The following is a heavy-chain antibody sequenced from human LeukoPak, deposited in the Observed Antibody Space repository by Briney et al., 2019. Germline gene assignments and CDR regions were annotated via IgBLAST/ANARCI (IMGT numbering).Heavy chain of an antibody. CDR3: ARGRGRGRDGYIGWFDP. Sequence: AETLSLTCTVSGGSISSYYWSWILQPPGKGPEWIGYTYYSGSNNYNPSLKSRVTIAVDTSKKQFSLKLRSVTAADTAVYYGARGRGRGRDGYIGWFDPWGQGTLVTVSS. J-gene: IGHJ5*02. CDR2: TYYSGSN. V-gene: IGHV4-59*01. CDR1: GGSISSYY. D-gene: IGHD5-24*01.